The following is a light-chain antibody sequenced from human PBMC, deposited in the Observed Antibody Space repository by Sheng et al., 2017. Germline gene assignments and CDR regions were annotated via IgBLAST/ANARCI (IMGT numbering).Light chain of an antibody. J-gene: IGLJ2*01. V-gene: IGLV3-21*02. Sequence: SYVLTQPPSVSVAPGQTARITCGGNNIGSTSVHWYQQKPGQAPVLVVYDDYDRPSGIPERFSGSNSGNTATLTISRVEAGDEADYYCQVWDSSTEPVVFGGGTKLTVL. CDR3: QVWDSSTEPVV. CDR1: NIGSTS. CDR2: DDY.